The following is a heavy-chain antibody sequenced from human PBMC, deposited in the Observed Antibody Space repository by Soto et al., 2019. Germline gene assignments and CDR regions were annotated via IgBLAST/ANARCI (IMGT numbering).Heavy chain of an antibody. CDR1: GGSISSYY. Sequence: PSETLSLTCTVSGGSISSYYWSWIRQPPGKGLEWIGYIYYSGSTNYNPSLKSRVTISVDTSKNQFSLKLSSVTAADTAVYYCARDRGSGYYYHYYYGMDVWGQGTTVTVSS. J-gene: IGHJ6*02. D-gene: IGHD3-22*01. CDR3: ARDRGSGYYYHYYYGMDV. V-gene: IGHV4-59*01. CDR2: IYYSGST.